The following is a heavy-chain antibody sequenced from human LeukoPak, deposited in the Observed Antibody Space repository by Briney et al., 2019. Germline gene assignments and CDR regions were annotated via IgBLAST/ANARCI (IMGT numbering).Heavy chain of an antibody. CDR2: IYTSGST. CDR1: GGSISSYY. J-gene: IGHJ4*02. V-gene: IGHV4-4*07. CDR3: ARDEHIAAAGPDFDY. Sequence: PSETLSLTCTVSGGSISSYYWSWIRQPAGKGLEWIGRIYTSGSTNYNPSLKSRVTMSVDTSKNQFSLKLSSVTAADTAVYYCARDEHIAAAGPDFDYWGQGTLVTVSS. D-gene: IGHD6-13*01.